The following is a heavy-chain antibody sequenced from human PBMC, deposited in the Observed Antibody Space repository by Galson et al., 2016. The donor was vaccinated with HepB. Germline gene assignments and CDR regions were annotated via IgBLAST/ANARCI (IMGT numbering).Heavy chain of an antibody. D-gene: IGHD3-22*01. CDR2: ISSLSSTV. CDR3: ARDGLYRESGNYYPDY. Sequence: SLRLSCAASGFTFSTYAMNWVRQAPGKGLEWISYISSLSSTVYYADSVKGRFTISKDNAKNSLSLQMNSLRDEDTAVYYCARDGLYRESGNYYPDYWGQGTLVTVSS. V-gene: IGHV3-48*02. CDR1: GFTFSTYA. J-gene: IGHJ4*02.